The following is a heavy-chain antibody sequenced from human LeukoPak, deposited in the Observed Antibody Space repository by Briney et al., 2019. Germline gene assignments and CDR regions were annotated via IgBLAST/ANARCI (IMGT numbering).Heavy chain of an antibody. D-gene: IGHD5-18*01. CDR1: GFTFSSYG. Sequence: PGGSLRLSCAASGFTFSSYGMHWVRQAPGKGLEWVAVIWYDGSNKYYADSVKGRFTISRDNSKNTLYLQMNSLRAEDTAVYYCARDPDTAMVPSDYWGQGTLVTVSS. CDR3: ARDPDTAMVPSDY. J-gene: IGHJ4*02. CDR2: IWYDGSNK. V-gene: IGHV3-33*01.